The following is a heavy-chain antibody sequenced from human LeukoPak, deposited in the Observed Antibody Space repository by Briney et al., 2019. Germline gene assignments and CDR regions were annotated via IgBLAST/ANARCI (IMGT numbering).Heavy chain of an antibody. J-gene: IGHJ4*02. V-gene: IGHV3-74*01. CDR2: ITSEGSST. CDR1: GLTFSSYW. Sequence: GGSLRLSCAASGLTFSSYWMHWVRQVPGKGLVWVSRITSEGSSTSYADSVKGRFTISRDNAKNTLYLQMNSLRAEDTAVYYCAREFGGIRYWGQGVLVTVSS. CDR3: AREFGGIRY. D-gene: IGHD3-10*01.